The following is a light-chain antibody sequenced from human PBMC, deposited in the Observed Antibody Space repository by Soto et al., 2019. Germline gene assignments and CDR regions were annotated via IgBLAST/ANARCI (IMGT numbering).Light chain of an antibody. J-gene: IGKJ5*01. CDR2: TAS. V-gene: IGKV1-5*03. Sequence: DIHLTQSXASLSSSPWDXXXXXXXESQSMRSWLAWYQQKXGTATKLLICTASXLESGPQGRLSGSGSGREFTLNSRSLQYDDVATYYRQQYNGYSITFGQGPRMEIK. CDR1: QSMRSW. CDR3: QQYNGYSIT.